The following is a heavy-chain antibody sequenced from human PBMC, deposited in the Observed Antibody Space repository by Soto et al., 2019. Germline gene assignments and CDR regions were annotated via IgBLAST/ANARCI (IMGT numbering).Heavy chain of an antibody. J-gene: IGHJ6*02. V-gene: IGHV4-4*07. D-gene: IGHD1-26*01. Sequence: QVQLQESGPGLVKPSETLSLTCNVSGGSIRSNYWSWIRQPAGKALEWIGRIYTSGTTNYNPSLKSRATMVVDTSKNQFSLILSSVTAADTAVYYCAREGASGFGMDVWGQGTTVTVSS. CDR3: AREGASGFGMDV. CDR1: GGSIRSNY. CDR2: IYTSGTT.